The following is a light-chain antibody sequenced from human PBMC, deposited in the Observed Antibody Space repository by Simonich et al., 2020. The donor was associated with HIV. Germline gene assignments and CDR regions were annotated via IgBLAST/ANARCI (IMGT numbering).Light chain of an antibody. CDR3: QQYNNWPPWT. Sequence: TVMTQSPATLSVSPGETATLSCRASQSVSTNLAWYQQKPGQAPRLLIYGASTRATGIPARFSGSGSGTEFSLTISSLQSEDFAVYYCQQYNNWPPWTFGQGTKVEIK. J-gene: IGKJ1*01. V-gene: IGKV3-15*01. CDR1: QSVSTN. CDR2: GAS.